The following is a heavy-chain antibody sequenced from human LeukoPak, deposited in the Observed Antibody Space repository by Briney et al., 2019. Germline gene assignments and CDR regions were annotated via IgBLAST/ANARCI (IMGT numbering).Heavy chain of an antibody. CDR2: ISSSGSTI. CDR3: ARDYDFWSGYFGNWFDP. Sequence: GRSLRLSCAASGFTFSSYGMHWVRQAPGKGLEWVSYISSSGSTIYYADSVKGRFTISRDNAKNSLYLQMNSLRAEDTAVYYCARDYDFWSGYFGNWFDPWGQGTLVTVSS. CDR1: GFTFSSYG. V-gene: IGHV3-48*04. D-gene: IGHD3-3*01. J-gene: IGHJ5*02.